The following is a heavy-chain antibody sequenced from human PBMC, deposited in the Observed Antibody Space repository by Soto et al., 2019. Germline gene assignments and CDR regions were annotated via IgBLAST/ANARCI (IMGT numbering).Heavy chain of an antibody. V-gene: IGHV4-30-2*06. J-gene: IGHJ4*02. CDR2: IGHLENT. CDR3: ARGGGNDPFDS. CDR1: GGSITHGGFS. D-gene: IGHD5-12*01. Sequence: QLRLQESGSGVVRTSETLSLTCTVSGGSITHGGFSWSWIRQSPGKGLEWIGYIGHLENTYFHPTFKSRLTMSIDRSKNRFSLNLSSVTAADRAVYYCARGGGNDPFDSWGQGVLVSVSS.